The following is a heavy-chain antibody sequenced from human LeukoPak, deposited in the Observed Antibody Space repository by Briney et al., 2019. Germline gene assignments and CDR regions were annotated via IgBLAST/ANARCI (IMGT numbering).Heavy chain of an antibody. J-gene: IGHJ6*03. D-gene: IGHD2-2*01. CDR2: IYHSGST. CDR3: ARGRTCSSTSCSYYYYYYMDV. CDR1: GGSISSGYY. V-gene: IGHV4-38-2*02. Sequence: SETLSLTCTVSGGSISSGYYWGWIRQPPGKGLEWIGSIYHSGSTYYNPSLKSRVTISVDTSKNQFSLKLSSVTAADTAVYYCARGRTCSSTSCSYYYYYYMDVWGKGTTVTVSS.